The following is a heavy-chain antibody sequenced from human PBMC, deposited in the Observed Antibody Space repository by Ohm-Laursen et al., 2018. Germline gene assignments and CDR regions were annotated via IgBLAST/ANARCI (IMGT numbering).Heavy chain of an antibody. D-gene: IGHD3-22*01. CDR2: ITTSGRAI. CDR1: GFTFSDYY. CDR3: ARIYYYDSTGYCFDY. V-gene: IGHV3-11*01. J-gene: IGHJ4*02. Sequence: SLRLSCAASGFTFSDYYMSWIRQAPGKGLEWVSYITTSGRAIRYADSVRGRFTISRDSPKNSLYLQMNSLRAEDTAVYYCARIYYYDSTGYCFDYWGQGTLVTVSS.